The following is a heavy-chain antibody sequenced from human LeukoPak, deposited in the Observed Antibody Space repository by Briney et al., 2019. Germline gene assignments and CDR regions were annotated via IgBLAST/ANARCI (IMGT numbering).Heavy chain of an antibody. CDR2: INHSGST. V-gene: IGHV4-34*01. D-gene: IGHD3-10*01. J-gene: IGHJ4*02. CDR3: ARGITMVRGVIIKRLAYFDY. Sequence: SETLSLTCAVYGGSFSGYYWSWIRQPPGKGLEWIGEINHSGSTNYNPSLKSRVTISVDTSKNQFSLKLSSVTAADTAVYYCARGITMVRGVIIKRLAYFDYWGQGTLVTVSS. CDR1: GGSFSGYY.